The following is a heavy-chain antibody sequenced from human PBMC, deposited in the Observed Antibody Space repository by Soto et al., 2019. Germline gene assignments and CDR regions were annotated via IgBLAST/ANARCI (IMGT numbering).Heavy chain of an antibody. J-gene: IGHJ4*02. CDR2: ISYDGRNK. V-gene: IGHV3-30*03. D-gene: IGHD1-1*01. CDR1: GFIFSSYG. CDR3: ATDGKGTIAY. Sequence: QVQLVESGGGVVQPGRSLRLSCAASGFIFSSYGIHWVRHAPGKGLEWVAVISYDGRNKYYADSVKGRFTISRDNSKNTLYLQMNSLRAEDTAVYYCATDGKGTIAYWGQGTLVTVSS.